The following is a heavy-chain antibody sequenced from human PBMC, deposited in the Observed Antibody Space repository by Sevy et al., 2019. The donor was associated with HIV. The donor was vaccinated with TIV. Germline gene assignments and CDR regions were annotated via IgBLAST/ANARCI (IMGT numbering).Heavy chain of an antibody. CDR2: VRNDGSNK. CDR1: GFSLTTSD. Sequence: GESLKISCAASGFSLTTSDMHWVRQAPGKGLEWVAYVRNDGSNKYDADSVRDRFTISRDSPKNTLYLQMNSLRDEDTAIYYCARGRKTTEEWLEELDYYYGLDVWGQGTTVTVSS. J-gene: IGHJ6*02. D-gene: IGHD2-8*01. CDR3: ARGRKTTEEWLEELDYYYGLDV. V-gene: IGHV3-30*02.